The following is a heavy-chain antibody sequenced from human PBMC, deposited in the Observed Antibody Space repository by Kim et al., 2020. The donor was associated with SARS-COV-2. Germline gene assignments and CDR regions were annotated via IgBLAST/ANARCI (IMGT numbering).Heavy chain of an antibody. CDR1: GFSISNSY. CDR3: ATNIPPVARTGYPNLGY. V-gene: IGHV3-53*01. J-gene: IGHJ4*02. Sequence: GGSLRLSCVVSGFSISNSYVSWVRQAPGKGLEWVSIIYNGGSTYYAESLEGRFTISRDNSDNTLYLEMNSLRAEDTALYYCATNIPPVARTGYPNLGYWGPGTPVTVSS. CDR2: IYNGGST. D-gene: IGHD6-19*01.